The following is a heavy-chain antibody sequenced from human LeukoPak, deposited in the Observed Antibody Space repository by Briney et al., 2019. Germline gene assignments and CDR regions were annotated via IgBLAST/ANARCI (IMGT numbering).Heavy chain of an antibody. Sequence: PSETLSLTCTVSGGSMNNYYWSWIRQPPGKGLEWIGYIYYSGSTNYNPSLKSRVTVSVDTSKSQFSLKLDSVTAADTAVYYCARFYIVVFDAFDIWGQGTMVTVSS. D-gene: IGHD2-15*01. V-gene: IGHV4-59*12. CDR3: ARFYIVVFDAFDI. J-gene: IGHJ3*02. CDR1: GGSMNNYY. CDR2: IYYSGST.